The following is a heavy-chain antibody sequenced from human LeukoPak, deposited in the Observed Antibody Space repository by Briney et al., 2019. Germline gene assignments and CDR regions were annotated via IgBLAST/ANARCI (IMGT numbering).Heavy chain of an antibody. CDR1: GFTVTTNH. CDR2: LNSGGST. D-gene: IGHD3-10*01. V-gene: IGHV3-53*01. J-gene: IGHJ4*02. Sequence: GGSLRLSCAASGFTVTTNHMSWVRQAPGKGLEWVSVLNSGGSTNYADSVKGRFTVSRDNSKNTLYLQMNSLRAEDTAVYYCARDPTKTPSYYGSGSYPYYFDYWGQGTLVTVSS. CDR3: ARDPTKTPSYYGSGSYPYYFDY.